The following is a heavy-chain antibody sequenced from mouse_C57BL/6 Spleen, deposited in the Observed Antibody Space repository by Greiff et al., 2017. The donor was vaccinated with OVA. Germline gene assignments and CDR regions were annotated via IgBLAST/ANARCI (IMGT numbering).Heavy chain of an antibody. CDR3: ARKLLQLEYFDV. CDR2: INPSSGYT. D-gene: IGHD1-1*01. J-gene: IGHJ1*03. CDR1: GYTFTSYT. Sequence: VQLVESGAELARPGASVKMSCKASGYTFTSYTMHWVKQRPGQGLEWIGYINPSSGYTKYNQKFKDKATLTADKSSSTAYMQLSSLTSEDSAVYYCARKLLQLEYFDVWGTGTTVTVSS. V-gene: IGHV1-4*01.